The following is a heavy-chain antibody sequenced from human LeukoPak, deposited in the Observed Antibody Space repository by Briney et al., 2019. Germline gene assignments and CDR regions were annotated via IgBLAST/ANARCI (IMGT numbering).Heavy chain of an antibody. CDR1: GFTFSSYA. Sequence: GGSLRLSCAASGFTFSSYAMHWVRQAPGKGLEWVAVISYDGSNKYYADSVKGRFTISRDNSKNTLYLQMNSLRAEDTAVYYCARAISRVDYYDSSGYLPGDYWGQGTLVTVSS. J-gene: IGHJ4*02. CDR2: ISYDGSNK. V-gene: IGHV3-30*04. D-gene: IGHD3-22*01. CDR3: ARAISRVDYYDSSGYLPGDY.